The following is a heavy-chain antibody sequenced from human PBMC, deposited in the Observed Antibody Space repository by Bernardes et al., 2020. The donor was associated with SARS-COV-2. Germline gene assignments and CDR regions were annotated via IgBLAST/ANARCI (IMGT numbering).Heavy chain of an antibody. V-gene: IGHV3-21*01. CDR1: GFPFSAYT. CDR3: VGEVS. Sequence: GGSLRLSCAASGFPFSAYTINWVRQGRGKGLEWVSSISSSGSPIYYADSVKGRFTISRDNAKNSVYLQMNSLRVEDTAVYYCVGEVSWGHGTLVTVSA. CDR2: ISSSGSPI. J-gene: IGHJ5*01.